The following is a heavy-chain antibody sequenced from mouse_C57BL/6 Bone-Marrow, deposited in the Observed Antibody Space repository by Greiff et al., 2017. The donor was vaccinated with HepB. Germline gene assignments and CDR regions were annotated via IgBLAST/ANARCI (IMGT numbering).Heavy chain of an antibody. V-gene: IGHV5-12*01. CDR1: GFTFSDYY. CDR3: ARGGGNFDY. CDR2: ISNGGGST. D-gene: IGHD1-1*02. J-gene: IGHJ2*01. Sequence: EVKVVESGGGLVQPGGSLKLSCAASGFTFSDYYMYWVRQTPEKRLEWVAYISNGGGSTYYPDTVKGRFTISRDNAKNTLYLQMSRLKSEDTAMYYCARGGGNFDYWGQGTTLTVSS.